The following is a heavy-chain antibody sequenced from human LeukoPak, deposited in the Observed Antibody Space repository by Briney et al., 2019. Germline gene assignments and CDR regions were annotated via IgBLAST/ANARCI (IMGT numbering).Heavy chain of an antibody. V-gene: IGHV4-4*02. Sequence: SETLSLTCAVSGAFITNSNWWSWVRQPPGKGLEWIGEIYHNGSTNYNPSLKSRVTISVDKSKNEFSLNLSSVTAADTAVYYCARALGAPYGMDVWGKGTTVTVSS. D-gene: IGHD3-16*01. CDR2: IYHNGST. J-gene: IGHJ6*04. CDR1: GAFITNSNW. CDR3: ARALGAPYGMDV.